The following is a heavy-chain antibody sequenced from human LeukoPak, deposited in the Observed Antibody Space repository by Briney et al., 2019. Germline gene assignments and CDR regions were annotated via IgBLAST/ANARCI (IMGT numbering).Heavy chain of an antibody. CDR3: AKDMGGSGYPYYFDY. Sequence: AGGPLRLSWAPPGSPLEVNPSHGSRQAPGKALEWFPGISWNSGSIGYADSVKGRFTISRDNAKNSLYLQMNSLRAEDTALYYCAKDMGGSGYPYYFDYWGQGTLVTVSS. CDR1: GSPLEVNP. V-gene: IGHV3-9*01. CDR2: ISWNSGSI. J-gene: IGHJ4*02. D-gene: IGHD3-22*01.